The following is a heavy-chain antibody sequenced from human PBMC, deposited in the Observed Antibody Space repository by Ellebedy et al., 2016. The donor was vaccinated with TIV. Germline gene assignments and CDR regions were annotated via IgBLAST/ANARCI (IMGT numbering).Heavy chain of an antibody. J-gene: IGHJ4*02. V-gene: IGHV3-48*02. D-gene: IGHD6-19*01. CDR2: ITSSTSDI. CDR1: GCPFSSES. CDR3: ASGYSGGFYGIDF. Sequence: GESLKISCAASGCPFSSESMNWVRQAPGKGLEWISYITSSTSDIYYADSVKGRFTISRDNAKSSLYLQMNSLRDEDTAVYYCASGYSGGFYGIDFWGQGTLVTVSS.